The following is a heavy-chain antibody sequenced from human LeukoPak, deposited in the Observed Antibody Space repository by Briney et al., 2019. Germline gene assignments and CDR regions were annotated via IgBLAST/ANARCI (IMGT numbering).Heavy chain of an antibody. V-gene: IGHV4-39*01. CDR3: ARGFGKGVYYYDSSGSYYFDY. D-gene: IGHD3-22*01. CDR2: IYYSGST. J-gene: IGHJ4*02. Sequence: SETLSLTRTVSGGSISSSSYYWGWIRQPPGKGLEWIGSIYYSGSTYYNPSLKSRVTISVDTSKNQFSLKLSSVTAADTAVYYCARGFGKGVYYYDSSGSYYFDYWGQRALVTVSS. CDR1: GGSISSSSYY.